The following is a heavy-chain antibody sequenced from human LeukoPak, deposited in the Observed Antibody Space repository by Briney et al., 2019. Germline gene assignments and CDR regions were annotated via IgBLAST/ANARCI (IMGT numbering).Heavy chain of an antibody. CDR2: IYYSGST. D-gene: IGHD3-22*01. V-gene: IGHV4-31*03. Sequence: SQTLSLTCTVSGGSISSGGYYWSWLRQHPGKGLEWIGYIYYSGSTYYNPSLKSRVTISVDTSKNQFSLKLSSVTAADTAVYYCARITYYYDSSGPNWGQGTLVTVSS. J-gene: IGHJ4*02. CDR3: ARITYYYDSSGPN. CDR1: GGSISSGGYY.